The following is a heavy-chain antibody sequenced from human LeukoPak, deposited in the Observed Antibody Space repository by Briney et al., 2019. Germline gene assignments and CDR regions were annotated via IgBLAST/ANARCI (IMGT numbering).Heavy chain of an antibody. Sequence: SETLSLTCAVYGGSFSGYYWSWIRQPPGKGLEWIGEINHSGSTNYNPSLKSRVTISVDTSKNQFSLKLSSVTAADTAVYYCARHRYGSSGYTYDAFDIWGQGTMVTVSS. D-gene: IGHD3-22*01. CDR3: ARHRYGSSGYTYDAFDI. J-gene: IGHJ3*02. CDR1: GGSFSGYY. V-gene: IGHV4-34*01. CDR2: INHSGST.